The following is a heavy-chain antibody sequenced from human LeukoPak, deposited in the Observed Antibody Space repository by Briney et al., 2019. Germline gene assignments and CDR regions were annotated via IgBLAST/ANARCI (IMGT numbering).Heavy chain of an antibody. CDR1: GFTFSNYA. D-gene: IGHD3-9*01. V-gene: IGHV3-23*01. CDR2: LSGHTLTI. CDR3: QKTAYDISTGYIHFGY. Sequence: GGSLRLAWAASGFTFSNYAKSWVPQAPGNGLKWLSTLSGHTLTISYADSVKGRVTISRDNSKITLYLQMNSLKAEDTVFFFKQKTAYDISTGYIHFGYWGPGTLVTVSS. J-gene: IGHJ4*02.